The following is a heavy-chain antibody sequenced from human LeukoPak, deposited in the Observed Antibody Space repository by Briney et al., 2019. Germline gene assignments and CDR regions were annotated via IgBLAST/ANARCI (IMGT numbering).Heavy chain of an antibody. D-gene: IGHD6-13*01. CDR3: ARGYSSSWQKLPFDY. CDR1: GGSISSSSYY. J-gene: IGHJ4*02. CDR2: IYYSGST. V-gene: IGHV4-39*07. Sequence: PSETLSLTCTASGGSISSSSYYWGWIRQPPGKGLEWIGSIYYSGSTYYNPSLKSRVTISVDTSKNQFSLKLSSVTAADTAVYYCARGYSSSWQKLPFDYWGQGTLVTVSS.